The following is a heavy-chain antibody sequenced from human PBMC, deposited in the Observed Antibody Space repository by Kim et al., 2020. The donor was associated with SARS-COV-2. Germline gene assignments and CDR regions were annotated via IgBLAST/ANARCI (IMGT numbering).Heavy chain of an antibody. CDR3: ARESMVATSEYYYYYMDV. Sequence: GGSLRLSCAASGFTFSSYAMHWVRQAPGKGLEWVAVISYDGSNKYYADSVKGRFTISRDNSKNTLYLQMNSLRAEDTAVYYCARESMVATSEYYYYYMDVWGKGTTVTVSS. J-gene: IGHJ6*03. D-gene: IGHD5-12*01. V-gene: IGHV3-30-3*01. CDR1: GFTFSSYA. CDR2: ISYDGSNK.